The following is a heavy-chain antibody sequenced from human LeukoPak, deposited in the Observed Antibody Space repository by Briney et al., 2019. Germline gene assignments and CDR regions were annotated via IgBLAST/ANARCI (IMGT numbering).Heavy chain of an antibody. J-gene: IGHJ4*02. CDR2: IYYTGST. D-gene: IGHD2-15*01. V-gene: IGHV4-59*01. CDR1: GGSICRYW. CDR3: ARAAGYCSGGTCYDY. Sequence: SETLSLTCSVSGGSICRYWWSWIRQPPGKGLEWIGYIYYTGSTNCNPSLKSRVTISLDMSKNRLSLKLSSVTAADTAVYYCARAAGYCSGGTCYDYWGQGTLVTVSS.